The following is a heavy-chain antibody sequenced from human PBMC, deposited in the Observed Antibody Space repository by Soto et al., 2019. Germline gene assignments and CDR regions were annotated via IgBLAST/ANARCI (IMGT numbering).Heavy chain of an antibody. CDR1: RGSIGSVDNY. Sequence: PSETLSLTCSVSRGSIGSVDNYWAWIRQAPGKGLEWIGSVYYVGSPFYNPSLKSRVTMSIDTTKNQFSLNLTSVTATDTAVYYCATIIIPGTRHTDFDHRGQGISLTVSS. CDR2: VYYVGSP. V-gene: IGHV4-39*01. J-gene: IGHJ5*02. CDR3: ATIIIPGTRHTDFDH. D-gene: IGHD1-7*01.